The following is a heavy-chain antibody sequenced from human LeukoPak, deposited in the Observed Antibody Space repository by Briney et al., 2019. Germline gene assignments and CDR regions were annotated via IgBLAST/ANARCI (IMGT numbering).Heavy chain of an antibody. Sequence: PGGSLRLSCAASDFTFNKAWMNWVRQAPGKGLEWVSSISSSSSYIYYADSVKGRFTISRDNAKNSLYLQMNSLRAEDTAVYYCARDPGTYYGMDVWGQGTTVTVSS. CDR1: DFTFNKAW. CDR3: ARDPGTYYGMDV. CDR2: ISSSSSYI. J-gene: IGHJ6*02. D-gene: IGHD1-7*01. V-gene: IGHV3-21*06.